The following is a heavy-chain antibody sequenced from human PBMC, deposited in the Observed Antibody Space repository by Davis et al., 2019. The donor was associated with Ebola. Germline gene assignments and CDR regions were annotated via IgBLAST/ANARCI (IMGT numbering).Heavy chain of an antibody. Sequence: GESLKISCAASGFTFSSYGMHWVRQAPGKGLEWVSAISGSGGTTYYAGSVKGRFTVSRDNSKNTLYLQMSSLRIEDTAVYYCVKGSITMTVVVYFDLWGQGTLVTVSS. J-gene: IGHJ4*02. D-gene: IGHD3-22*01. CDR2: ISGSGGTT. CDR3: VKGSITMTVVVYFDL. V-gene: IGHV3-23*01. CDR1: GFTFSSYG.